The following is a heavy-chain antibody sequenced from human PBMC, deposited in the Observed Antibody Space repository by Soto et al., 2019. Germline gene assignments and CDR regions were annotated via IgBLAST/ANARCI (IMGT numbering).Heavy chain of an antibody. CDR3: GRDSGYGSRDSMNHCVDY. J-gene: IGHJ4*01. V-gene: IGHV3-7*01. D-gene: IGHD3-10*01. Sequence: AGSLRLSCAASGFTFGSYWMSWVRQAPGKGPEWLATIKWDASEKKYVDSVKGRFTTSRDNAKNALYLQMDSLRAEDTAVYYCGRDSGYGSRDSMNHCVDYCGQRTLVTVSS. CDR1: GFTFGSYW. CDR2: IKWDASEK.